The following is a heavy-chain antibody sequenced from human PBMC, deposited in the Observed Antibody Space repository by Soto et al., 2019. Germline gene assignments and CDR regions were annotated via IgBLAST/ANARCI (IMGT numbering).Heavy chain of an antibody. J-gene: IGHJ6*02. V-gene: IGHV3-48*02. CDR3: ARKTAIDTAMVQSDYYYYYGIDV. CDR1: GFTFSSYS. CDR2: ISSSSSTI. Sequence: GGSLRLSCAASGFTFSSYSMNWVRQAPGKGLEWVSYISSSSSTIYYADSVKGRFTISRDNAKNSLYLQMNSLRDEDTAVYYCARKTAIDTAMVQSDYYYYYGIDVWGQGTTVTVSS. D-gene: IGHD5-18*01.